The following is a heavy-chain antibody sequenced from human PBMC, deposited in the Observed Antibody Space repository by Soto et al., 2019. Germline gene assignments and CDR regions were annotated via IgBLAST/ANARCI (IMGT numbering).Heavy chain of an antibody. CDR3: AKPGRTMVSNYYYGMDV. J-gene: IGHJ6*02. CDR2: ISGSGGST. D-gene: IGHD3-10*01. V-gene: IGHV3-23*01. CDR1: GFTFSSYA. Sequence: GGSLRLSCAASGFTFSSYAMSWVRQAPGKGLEWVSAISGSGGSTYYADSVKGRFTISRDNSKNTLYLQMNSLRAEDTAVYYCAKPGRTMVSNYYYGMDVWGQGTTVTVSS.